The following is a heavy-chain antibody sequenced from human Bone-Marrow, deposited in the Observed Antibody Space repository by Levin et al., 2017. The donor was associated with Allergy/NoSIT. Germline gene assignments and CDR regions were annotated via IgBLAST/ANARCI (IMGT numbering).Heavy chain of an antibody. J-gene: IGHJ4*02. V-gene: IGHV3-73*01. D-gene: IGHD6-13*01. CDR2: IRSKANNYAT. CDR3: TRSRGNWYSGLDY. CDR1: GVTFSGSA. Sequence: TGGSLRLSCAASGVTFSGSAMHWVRQASGKGLEWVGRIRSKANNYATTYAASVNGRFTISTDDSKTTAYLQMNSLKTEDTAVYYCTRSRGNWYSGLDYWGQGTLVTVSS.